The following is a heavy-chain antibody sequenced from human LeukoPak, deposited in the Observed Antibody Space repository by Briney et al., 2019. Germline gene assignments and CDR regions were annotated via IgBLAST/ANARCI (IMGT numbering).Heavy chain of an antibody. J-gene: IGHJ3*02. D-gene: IGHD6-19*01. CDR3: AKYEQWLVRGAFDI. Sequence: GGSLRLSCAAAGFTFSSYRMNWVRQAAGKGLEWVSSISSSSSYIYYADSVKGRFTISRDNSKNTLYLQMNSLRAEDTAVYYCAKYEQWLVRGAFDIWGQGTMVTVSS. CDR1: GFTFSSYR. V-gene: IGHV3-21*04. CDR2: ISSSSSYI.